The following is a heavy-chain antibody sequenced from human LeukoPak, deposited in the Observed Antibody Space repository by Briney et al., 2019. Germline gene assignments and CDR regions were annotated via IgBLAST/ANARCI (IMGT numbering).Heavy chain of an antibody. J-gene: IGHJ6*03. CDR3: ARDAEYNWNYEGYYYYYMDV. D-gene: IGHD1-7*01. CDR1: GGTFSSYA. V-gene: IGHV1-69*04. CDR2: IIPILGIA. Sequence: SSVKVSCKASGGTFSSYAISWVRQAPGQGLEWVGRIIPILGIANYPQKFQGRITMTRDTSISTAYLELRRLRSDDTAVYYCARDAEYNWNYEGYYYYYMDVWGKGNTVTVSS.